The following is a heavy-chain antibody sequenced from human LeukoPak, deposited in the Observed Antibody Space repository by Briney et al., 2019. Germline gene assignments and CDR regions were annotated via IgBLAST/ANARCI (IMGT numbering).Heavy chain of an antibody. V-gene: IGHV4-59*01. J-gene: IGHJ4*02. CDR3: ARAHYDFWSGYPDY. Sequence: PSETLSLTCTVSGGSISSYYWSWIRQPPGKGLEWIGYIYYSGSTNYNPSLTSRVIISVDTSKNQFSLKLSSVTAADTAVYYCARAHYDFWSGYPDYWGQGTLVTVSS. CDR1: GGSISSYY. CDR2: IYYSGST. D-gene: IGHD3-3*01.